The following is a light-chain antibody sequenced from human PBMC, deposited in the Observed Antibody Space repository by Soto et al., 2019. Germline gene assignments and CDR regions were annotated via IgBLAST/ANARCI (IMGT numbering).Light chain of an antibody. J-gene: IGLJ1*01. CDR3: KSYDSSLSGYV. CDR2: GNT. CDR1: SSNIGSGYH. Sequence: QSLLSQPPSVSGAPGLKFTISCTGSSSNIGSGYHVHWYQQFPGTAPKPLIYGNTNRPSGVPDRFSGSKSGTSASLAITGLQAEDEADYYCKSYDSSLSGYVFGTGTKVTVL. V-gene: IGLV1-40*01.